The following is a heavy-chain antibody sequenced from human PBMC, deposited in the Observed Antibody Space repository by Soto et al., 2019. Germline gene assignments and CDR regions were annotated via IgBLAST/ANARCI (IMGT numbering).Heavy chain of an antibody. D-gene: IGHD3-3*01. J-gene: IGHJ6*02. V-gene: IGHV3-15*01. CDR1: GFTFSNAW. Sequence: GGSLRLSCAASGFTFSNAWMSWVRQAPGKGLEWVGRIKSKTDGGTTDYAAPVKGRFTISRDDSKNTLYLQMNSLKTEDTAVYYCTSRSPYYDFWSGYYARYGMDVWGQGTTVIVSS. CDR3: TSRSPYYDFWSGYYARYGMDV. CDR2: IKSKTDGGTT.